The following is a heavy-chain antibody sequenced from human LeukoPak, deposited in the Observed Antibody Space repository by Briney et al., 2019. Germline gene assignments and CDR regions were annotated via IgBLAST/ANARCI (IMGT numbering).Heavy chain of an antibody. D-gene: IGHD3-10*01. V-gene: IGHV3-23*01. Sequence: PGGSLRLSCTASGFPFHTYAMHWVRQAPGKGLEWVSGIGGGDTYFADSVRGRFTISRDDSKKMVHLEMNVLRAEDTAIYYCAKDMISFNGEYDAFDIWGRGTMVTVS. J-gene: IGHJ3*02. CDR3: AKDMISFNGEYDAFDI. CDR1: GFPFHTYA. CDR2: IGGGDT.